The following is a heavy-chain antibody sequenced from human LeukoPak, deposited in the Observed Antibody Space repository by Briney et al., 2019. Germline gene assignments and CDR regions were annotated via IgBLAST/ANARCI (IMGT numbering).Heavy chain of an antibody. V-gene: IGHV1-69*05. J-gene: IGHJ2*01. Sequence: SVKVSCKASGGTFSSYAISWVRQAPGQGLGWMGGIIPIFGTANYAQKFQGRVTITTDESTSTAYMELSSLRSEDTAVYYCARVSIFGVVAWYFDLWGRGTLVTVSS. CDR3: ARVSIFGVVAWYFDL. D-gene: IGHD3-3*01. CDR1: GGTFSSYA. CDR2: IIPIFGTA.